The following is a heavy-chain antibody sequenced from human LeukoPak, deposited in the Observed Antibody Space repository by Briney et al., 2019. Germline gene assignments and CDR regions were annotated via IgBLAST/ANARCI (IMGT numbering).Heavy chain of an antibody. CDR3: ARAGYCTNGVCYKKNFDY. J-gene: IGHJ4*02. Sequence: ASVMVSCKASGYTFTGYYMHWVRQAPGQGLEWMGRINPNSGGTNYAQKFQGRVTMTRDTSISTAYMELSRLRSDDTAVYYCARAGYCTNGVCYKKNFDYWGQGTLVTVSS. CDR2: INPNSGGT. D-gene: IGHD2-8*01. V-gene: IGHV1-2*06. CDR1: GYTFTGYY.